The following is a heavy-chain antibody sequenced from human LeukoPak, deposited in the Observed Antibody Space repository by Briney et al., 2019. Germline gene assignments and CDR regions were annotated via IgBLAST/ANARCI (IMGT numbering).Heavy chain of an antibody. CDR1: GFTFSSYE. J-gene: IGHJ4*02. CDR3: ASRGLSSSSYGLVY. V-gene: IGHV3-48*03. D-gene: IGHD6-6*01. CDR2: ISSSGSTI. Sequence: GGSLRLSCAASGFTFSSYEMNWVRQAPGKGLEWVSYISSSGSTIYYADSVKGRFTISRDNAKNSLYLQMNSLRAEDTAVYYCASRGLSSSSYGLVYWGQGTLVTVSS.